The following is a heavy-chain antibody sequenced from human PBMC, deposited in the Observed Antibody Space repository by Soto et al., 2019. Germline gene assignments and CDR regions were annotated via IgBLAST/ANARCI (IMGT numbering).Heavy chain of an antibody. CDR1: GFTFSRYW. J-gene: IGHJ4*02. V-gene: IGHV3-74*01. Sequence: EVQLVESGGDLVQPGGFLRLSCATSGFTFSRYWMHWVRQVPGKGLVWVSRINSDGSSISYSDTVKGRFTISRDNAKNTLYLEMNSLKVEDTVVYYCARLPVDTITSLDYWGQGTLVTVSS. CDR2: INSDGSSI. CDR3: ARLPVDTITSLDY. D-gene: IGHD3-3*01.